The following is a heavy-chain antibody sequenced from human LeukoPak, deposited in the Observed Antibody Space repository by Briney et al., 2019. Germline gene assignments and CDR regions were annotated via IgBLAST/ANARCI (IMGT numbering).Heavy chain of an antibody. CDR3: ARAEGSSRNFDY. J-gene: IGHJ4*02. V-gene: IGHV3-21*01. CDR2: ISSSSSYI. Sequence: GGSLRLSCAASGFTFSSYSMNWVRQAPGKGLGWVSSISSSSSYIYYADSVKGRFTISRDNAKNSLYLQMNSLRAEDTAVYYCARAEGSSRNFDYWGQGTLVTVSS. CDR1: GFTFSSYS. D-gene: IGHD1-26*01.